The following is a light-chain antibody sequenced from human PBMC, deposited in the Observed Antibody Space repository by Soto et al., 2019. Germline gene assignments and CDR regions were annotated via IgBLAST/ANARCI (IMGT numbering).Light chain of an antibody. J-gene: IGKJ4*01. Sequence: DIQMRQSPSTMSSTVGDIVPITCRASQSISSWLAWYKQKPGKAPNLLIYKDSTLESGVPSRFSGSGSGKEFTITIRSVQTDDFENYYCKKYKSYHITCGGGHKV. V-gene: IGKV1-5*03. CDR3: KKYKSYHIT. CDR1: QSISSW. CDR2: KDS.